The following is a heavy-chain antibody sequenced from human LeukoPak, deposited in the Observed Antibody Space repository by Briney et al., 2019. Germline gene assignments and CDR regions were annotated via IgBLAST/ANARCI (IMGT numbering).Heavy chain of an antibody. CDR1: GFTFSNYN. CDR2: ISSSGSSV. V-gene: IGHV3-48*01. J-gene: IGHJ4*02. D-gene: IGHD3-22*01. Sequence: GGSLRLSCAASGFTFSNYNMSWVRQAPGKGLEWVSYISSSGSSVYYADSVKGRFTISRDNSKNTLYLQMNSLRAEDTAVYYCAKDKFLYYYESSLDYWGQGTLVTVSS. CDR3: AKDKFLYYYESSLDY.